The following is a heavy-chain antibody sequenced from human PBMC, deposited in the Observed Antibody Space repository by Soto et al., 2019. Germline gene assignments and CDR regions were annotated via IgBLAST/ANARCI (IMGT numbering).Heavy chain of an antibody. D-gene: IGHD3-9*01. CDR1: SGSISSYY. CDR3: RAGDYLTGFSYREIKWFDP. CDR2: IHYTGNT. V-gene: IGHV4-59*01. J-gene: IGHJ5*02. Sequence: PSETLSLTCTVSSGSISSYYWSWIRQPPGKGLEWIGYIHYTGNTNSNPSLKGRVTLSKDPSWNQFSLKLRSVTAAATPVNNWRAGDYLTGFSYREIKWFDPWGQGTLVTVPQ.